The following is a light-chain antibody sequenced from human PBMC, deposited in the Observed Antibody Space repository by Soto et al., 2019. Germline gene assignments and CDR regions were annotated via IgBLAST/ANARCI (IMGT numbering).Light chain of an antibody. CDR1: QSVSIN. Sequence: EVVMTQSPATLSVSPGERATLSCRASQSVSINLAWYQQKPAQPPRLLIFCASTRATGIPARFSGSGSGTEFTLTISRLQSEDFAVYYCHQYNNWPPWTFGQGTKVEIK. V-gene: IGKV3-15*01. CDR3: HQYNNWPPWT. J-gene: IGKJ1*01. CDR2: CAS.